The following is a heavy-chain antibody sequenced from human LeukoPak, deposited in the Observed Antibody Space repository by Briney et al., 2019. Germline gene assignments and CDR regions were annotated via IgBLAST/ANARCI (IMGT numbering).Heavy chain of an antibody. D-gene: IGHD6-13*01. V-gene: IGHV4-34*01. CDR1: GGSFSGYY. Sequence: SETLSHTCAVYGGSFSGYYWSWIRQPPGKGLEWIGEINHSGSTNYNPSLKSRVTISVDTSKNQFSLKLSSVTAADTAVYYCAGRFRIAAAGIARNYWGQGTLVTVSS. CDR2: INHSGST. CDR3: AGRFRIAAAGIARNY. J-gene: IGHJ4*02.